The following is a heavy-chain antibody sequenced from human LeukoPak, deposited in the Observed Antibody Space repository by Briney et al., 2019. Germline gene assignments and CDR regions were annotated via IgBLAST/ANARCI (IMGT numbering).Heavy chain of an antibody. V-gene: IGHV1-69*04. Sequence: SVKVSCKASGGTFSSYTISWVRQAPGQGLEWMGRIIPILGIANYAQKLQGRVTITADKSTSTAYMELSSLRSEDTAVYYCARDSKYYDFWSGYSYNWFDPWGQGTLVTVSS. J-gene: IGHJ5*02. CDR1: GGTFSSYT. CDR3: ARDSKYYDFWSGYSYNWFDP. D-gene: IGHD3-3*01. CDR2: IIPILGIA.